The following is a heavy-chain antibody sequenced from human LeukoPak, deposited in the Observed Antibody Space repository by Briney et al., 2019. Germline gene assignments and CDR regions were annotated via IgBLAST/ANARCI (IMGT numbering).Heavy chain of an antibody. CDR2: IDWDDDK. Sequence: SGPALVKPTQTLTLTCTFSGFSLSTSGMCVSWIRQPPGKALEWLARIDWDDDKYYSTSLKTRLTTSKDTSKNQVVLTMTNMDPVDTATYYCARICYYDSSGYPYWGQGTLVTVSS. CDR3: ARICYYDSSGYPY. V-gene: IGHV2-70*11. CDR1: GFSLSTSGMC. D-gene: IGHD3-22*01. J-gene: IGHJ4*02.